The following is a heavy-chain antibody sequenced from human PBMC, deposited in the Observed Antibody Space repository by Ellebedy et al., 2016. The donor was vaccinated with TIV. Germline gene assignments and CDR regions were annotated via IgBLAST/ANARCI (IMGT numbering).Heavy chain of an antibody. CDR3: AKGDYAFDI. Sequence: PGGSLRLSCAVGFTFSSYVMSWVRQAPGKGLEWVSAISGSGGSTYYADSVKGRFTISRDNSKNTLYLQMNSLRAEDTAVYYCAKGDYAFDIWGQGTMVTVSS. J-gene: IGHJ3*02. CDR1: GFTFSSYV. CDR2: ISGSGGST. V-gene: IGHV3-23*01.